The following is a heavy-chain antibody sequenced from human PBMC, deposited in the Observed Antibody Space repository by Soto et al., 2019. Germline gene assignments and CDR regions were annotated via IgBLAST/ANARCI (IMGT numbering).Heavy chain of an antibody. CDR3: ARGQLATLKDF. Sequence: VKVSCKASGYTFTDLDINWVRQAPGQGLEWMGWMNPNTGNTRYAQKFQGRLIMTRDTSISTAYMEMGSLTSEDTAVYYCARGQLATLKDFWGKGPQVTVSS. J-gene: IGHJ4*02. CDR2: MNPNTGNT. CDR1: GYTFTDLD. V-gene: IGHV1-8*02.